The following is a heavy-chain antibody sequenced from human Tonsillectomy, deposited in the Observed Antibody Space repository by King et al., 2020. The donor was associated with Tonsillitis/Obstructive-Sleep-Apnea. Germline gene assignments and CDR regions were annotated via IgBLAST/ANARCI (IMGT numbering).Heavy chain of an antibody. Sequence: QLVQSGAEVKKPGASVKVYCKASGYTFTNYYLHWVRQAPGQGLEWMGIINPSGSSTDYAQKFQGRVTLTSDTSTSTVYRELSSLRSEDTAVYYCARGLDRRITVLVVAQGGGFFACWGRGTLVTVSS. CDR2: INPSGSST. J-gene: IGHJ4*02. CDR1: GYTFTNYY. D-gene: IGHD3-22*01. CDR3: ARGLDRRITVLVVAQGGGFFAC. V-gene: IGHV1-46*01.